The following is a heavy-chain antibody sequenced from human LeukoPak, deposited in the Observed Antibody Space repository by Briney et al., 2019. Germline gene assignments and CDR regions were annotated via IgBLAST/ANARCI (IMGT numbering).Heavy chain of an antibody. V-gene: IGHV1-2*02. Sequence: GASVKVSCEASGYTFTGYYMHGVRQAPGQGLEWMGWINPKSGGTNHAQKLQGRVTITRDTSLITAYMELSRLRSDDTAVYYCSAFFGVVPSGAFDIWGQGTMVTVSS. D-gene: IGHD3-3*01. CDR1: GYTFTGYY. J-gene: IGHJ3*02. CDR3: SAFFGVVPSGAFDI. CDR2: INPKSGGT.